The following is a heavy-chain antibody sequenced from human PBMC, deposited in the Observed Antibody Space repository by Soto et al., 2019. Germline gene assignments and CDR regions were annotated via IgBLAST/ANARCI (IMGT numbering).Heavy chain of an antibody. D-gene: IGHD2-15*01. CDR2: ISWNSGSI. CDR3: AKDSCSGGSCYLDY. CDR1: GFTFDDYA. V-gene: IGHV3-9*01. Sequence: EVQLVESGGGLVQPGRSLRLSCAASGFTFDDYAMHWVRQAPGKGLEWVSGISWNSGSIGYADSVKGRFTISRDNAKNSLYLQMNSLRAEDTALYYCAKDSCSGGSCYLDYWGQGTLVTVSS. J-gene: IGHJ4*02.